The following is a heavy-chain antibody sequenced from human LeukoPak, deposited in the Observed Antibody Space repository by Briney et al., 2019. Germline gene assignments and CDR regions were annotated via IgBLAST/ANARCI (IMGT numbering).Heavy chain of an antibody. CDR2: IYYSGST. V-gene: IGHV4-39*07. J-gene: IGHJ4*02. CDR3: ARRGVVVAATDY. CDR1: GGSISSSSYY. Sequence: TSETLSLTCTVSGGSISSSSYYWGWIRQPPGKGLEWIGSIYYSGSTYYNPSLKSRVTISVDTSKNQFSLKLSSVTAADTAVYYCARRGVVVAATDYWGQGTLVTVSS. D-gene: IGHD2-15*01.